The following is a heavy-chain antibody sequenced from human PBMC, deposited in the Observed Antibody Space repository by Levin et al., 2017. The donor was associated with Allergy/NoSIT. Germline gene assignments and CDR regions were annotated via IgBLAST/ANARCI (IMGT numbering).Heavy chain of an antibody. CDR2: INTDGSNT. V-gene: IGHV3-74*01. J-gene: IGHJ1*01. CDR3: ARAGPGSGTYPTIYFQH. Sequence: PGGSLRLSCAASGFTFSTHWMHWVRQAPGKGLVWVSRINTDGSNTVYADSVKGRFTISRDNAKNTLYLQMNSLRAEDTAVYYCARAGPGSGTYPTIYFQHWGQGTLVTVSS. D-gene: IGHD3-10*01. CDR1: GFTFSTHW.